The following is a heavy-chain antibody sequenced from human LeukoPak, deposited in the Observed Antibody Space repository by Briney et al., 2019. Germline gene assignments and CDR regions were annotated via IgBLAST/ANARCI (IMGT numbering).Heavy chain of an antibody. CDR1: RGTIIRYH. Sequence: PSETLSLTCTVSRGTIIRYHWSWLREPQGKGLEWIALIDYSGSTNYNPSLKSRVTISVDASKNQFSLKRSSVTAADTAVYYCARDRRRDLLHAFDIWGQGTMFTVSS. CDR2: IDYSGST. V-gene: IGHV4-59*01. J-gene: IGHJ3*02. CDR3: ARDRRRDLLHAFDI. D-gene: IGHD1-26*01.